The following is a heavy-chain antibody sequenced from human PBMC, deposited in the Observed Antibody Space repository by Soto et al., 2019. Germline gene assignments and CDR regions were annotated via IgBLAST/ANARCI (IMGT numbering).Heavy chain of an antibody. Sequence: QVQLVQSGAEVKKPGASVKVSCKASGYTFTSYYMHWVRQAPGQGLEWMGIINPSGGSTSYAQKFQGRVTMTRDTSTSTVYMELSSLRSEDTAVYYCARDYFITIFGVVIRYIDYWGQGTLVTVSS. CDR3: ARDYFITIFGVVIRYIDY. V-gene: IGHV1-46*01. D-gene: IGHD3-3*01. CDR2: INPSGGST. J-gene: IGHJ4*02. CDR1: GYTFTSYY.